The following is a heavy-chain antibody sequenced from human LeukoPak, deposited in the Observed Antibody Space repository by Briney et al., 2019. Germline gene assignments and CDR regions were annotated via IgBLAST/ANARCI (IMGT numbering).Heavy chain of an antibody. J-gene: IGHJ4*02. CDR1: GYTFTSYA. D-gene: IGHD5-12*01. CDR2: INTNTGNP. V-gene: IGHV7-4-1*02. Sequence: GASVKVSCKASGYTFTSYAMNWVRQAPGQGLEWMGWINTNTGNPTYAQGFTGRFVFSLDTSVSTAYLQISNLKAEDTAVYYCARESELGYSGYDPFDYWGQGTLVTVSS. CDR3: ARESELGYSGYDPFDY.